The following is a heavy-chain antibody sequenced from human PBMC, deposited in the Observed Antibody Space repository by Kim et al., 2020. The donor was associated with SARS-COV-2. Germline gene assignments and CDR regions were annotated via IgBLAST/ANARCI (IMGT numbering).Heavy chain of an antibody. Sequence: GGSLRLSCAASGFTFSSYSMNWVRQAPGKGLEWVSYISSSSSTIYYADSVKGRFTISRDNAKNSLYLQMNSLRDEDTAVYYCARDYTPSYSSSYRAEYFQHWGQGTLATVSS. J-gene: IGHJ1*01. D-gene: IGHD6-13*01. CDR2: ISSSSSTI. CDR1: GFTFSSYS. CDR3: ARDYTPSYSSSYRAEYFQH. V-gene: IGHV3-48*02.